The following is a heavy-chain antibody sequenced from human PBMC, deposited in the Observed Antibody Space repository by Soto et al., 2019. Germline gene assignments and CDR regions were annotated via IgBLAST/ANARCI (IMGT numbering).Heavy chain of an antibody. CDR1: GGSFSGYY. D-gene: IGHD3-22*01. CDR2: IYYSGST. Sequence: SETLSLTCAVYGGSFSGYYWSWIRQPPRKGLEWIGYIYYSGSTYYNPSLKSRVTISVDTSKNQFSLKLGSVTAADTAVYYCARLDSSGYYYGYYFDYWGQGTLVTVSS. CDR3: ARLDSSGYYYGYYFDY. J-gene: IGHJ4*02. V-gene: IGHV4-34*09.